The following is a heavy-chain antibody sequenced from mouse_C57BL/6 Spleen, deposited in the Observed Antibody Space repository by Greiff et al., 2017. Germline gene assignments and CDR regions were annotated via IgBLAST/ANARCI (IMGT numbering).Heavy chain of an antibody. Sequence: EVQLQQSVAELVRPGASVKLSCTASGYNINNTYMHWVKQRPEQGLEWIGRIDPANGNTKYAPKFQGKATITADKSSSTAYLQLSSLTSEDTAIYYCARGGYYFDYWGQGTTLTVSS. CDR2: IDPANGNT. CDR1: GYNINNTY. V-gene: IGHV14-3*01. CDR3: ARGGYYFDY. J-gene: IGHJ2*01.